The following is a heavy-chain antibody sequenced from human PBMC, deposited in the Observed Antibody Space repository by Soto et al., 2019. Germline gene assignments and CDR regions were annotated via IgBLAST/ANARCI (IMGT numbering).Heavy chain of an antibody. Sequence: SETLSLTCTVSGGSISSYYWSWIRQPPGKGLERIGYIYYSGSTNYNPSLKSRVTISVDTSKNQFSLKLSSVTAADTAVYYCARGDDYSLAYWGQGTLVTVSS. CDR3: ARGDDYSLAY. D-gene: IGHD2-15*01. CDR2: IYYSGST. V-gene: IGHV4-59*01. J-gene: IGHJ4*02. CDR1: GGSISSYY.